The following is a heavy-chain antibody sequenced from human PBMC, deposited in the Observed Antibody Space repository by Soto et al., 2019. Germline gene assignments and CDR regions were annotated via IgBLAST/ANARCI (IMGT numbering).Heavy chain of an antibody. CDR1: GGSFSGYY. CDR3: ARAPTGAGNYQMDV. J-gene: IGHJ6*03. V-gene: IGHV4-34*01. CDR2: STHSGST. D-gene: IGHD3-10*01. Sequence: QVQLQQWGAGLLKPSETLSLTCAVYGGSFSGYYWIWIRKPPGPGLEYNGESTHSGSTDYNPSLRIRVTIAVDTSKNQFSLRLSSVAAADTDLYVCARAPTGAGNYQMDVWGKGATVTVSS.